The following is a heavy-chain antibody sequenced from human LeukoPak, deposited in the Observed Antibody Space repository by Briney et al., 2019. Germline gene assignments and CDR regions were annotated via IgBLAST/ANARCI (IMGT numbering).Heavy chain of an antibody. Sequence: GGSLRLSCAASGFTFSSYEMNWVRQAPGKGLEWVSYISSSGSTIYYADSVKGRFTIARDNSKNTLYLQMNSLRAEDTAVYYCARAHSSGSTLYYFDYWGQGTLVTVSS. D-gene: IGHD3-22*01. CDR3: ARAHSSGSTLYYFDY. J-gene: IGHJ4*02. CDR1: GFTFSSYE. CDR2: ISSSGSTI. V-gene: IGHV3-48*03.